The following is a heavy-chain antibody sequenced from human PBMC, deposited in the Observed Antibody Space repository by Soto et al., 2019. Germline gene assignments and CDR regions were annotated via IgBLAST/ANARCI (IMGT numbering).Heavy chain of an antibody. Sequence: QVQLVQSGAEVKKPGSSVKVSCKASGGTFSSYAISWVRQAPGQGLEWMGGIIPIFGTANYAQKFQGRVTITADESTSTADMELSSLRSEDTDVYYCARDQRYCSGGSCFGGYYYYGMDVWGQGTTVTVSS. CDR2: IIPIFGTA. J-gene: IGHJ6*02. CDR1: GGTFSSYA. V-gene: IGHV1-69*01. D-gene: IGHD2-15*01. CDR3: ARDQRYCSGGSCFGGYYYYGMDV.